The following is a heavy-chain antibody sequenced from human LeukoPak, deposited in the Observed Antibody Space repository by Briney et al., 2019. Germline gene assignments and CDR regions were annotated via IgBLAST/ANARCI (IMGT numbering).Heavy chain of an antibody. J-gene: IGHJ4*02. CDR2: ISGSGGST. CDR1: GSTFNSYA. Sequence: PGGSLRLSCAASGSTFNSYAMSWVRQAPGKGLEWVSAISGSGGSTYYADSVKGRFTISRDNSKNTLYLQMNSLRAEDTAVYYCAKLGGYSSDYFDYWGQGTLVTVSS. CDR3: AKLGGYSSDYFDY. V-gene: IGHV3-23*01. D-gene: IGHD6-19*01.